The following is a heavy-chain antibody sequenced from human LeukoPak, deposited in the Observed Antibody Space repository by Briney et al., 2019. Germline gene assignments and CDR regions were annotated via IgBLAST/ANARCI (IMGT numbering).Heavy chain of an antibody. Sequence: PSETLSLTCAVSGYSISSGYYWGWIRQPPGKGLEWIGSIYHSGSTYYNPSIKSRVTISVDTSKNQFSLKLSSVTAADTAVYYCARTTYYYDTTLFDWGQGILVTVSS. CDR2: IYHSGST. D-gene: IGHD3-22*01. J-gene: IGHJ4*02. CDR1: GYSISSGYY. V-gene: IGHV4-38-2*01. CDR3: ARTTYYYDTTLFD.